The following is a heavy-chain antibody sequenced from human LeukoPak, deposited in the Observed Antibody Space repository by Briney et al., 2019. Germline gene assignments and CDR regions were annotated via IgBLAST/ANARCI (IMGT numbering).Heavy chain of an antibody. CDR3: ARVGYYDILTGYFNYFDY. CDR2: IKQDGSEK. Sequence: GGSLRLSCAASGFTFSSYWMSWVRQAPGKGLEWVANIKQDGSEKYYVDSVKGRFTISRGNAKNSLYLQMNSLRAEDTAVYYCARVGYYDILTGYFNYFDYWGQGTLVTVSS. V-gene: IGHV3-7*03. CDR1: GFTFSSYW. D-gene: IGHD3-9*01. J-gene: IGHJ4*02.